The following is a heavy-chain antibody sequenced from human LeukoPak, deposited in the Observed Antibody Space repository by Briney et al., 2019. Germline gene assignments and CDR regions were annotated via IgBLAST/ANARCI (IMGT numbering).Heavy chain of an antibody. CDR1: GYTFTGYY. J-gene: IGHJ5*02. V-gene: IGHV1-2*02. D-gene: IGHD6-13*01. CDR3: ARDQQRENWFDP. CDR2: INPNSGGT. Sequence: ASVKVSCKASGYTFTGYYMHWVRQAPGQGLEWMGWINPNSGGTNYAQKFQGRVTMTRDTSISTAYMELSRLRSDDTAVYHCARDQQRENWFDPWGQGTLVTVSS.